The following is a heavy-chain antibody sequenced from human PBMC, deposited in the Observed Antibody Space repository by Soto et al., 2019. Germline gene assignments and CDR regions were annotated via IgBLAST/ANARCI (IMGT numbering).Heavy chain of an antibody. J-gene: IGHJ6*02. CDR2: IYYSGST. D-gene: IGHD2-21*01. Sequence: SQTLSLTCTVSGGSISSYYWSGIRQPPGKGLEWIGYIYYSGSTNYNPSLKSRVTISVDTSKNQFSLKLSSVTAADTAVYYCARDTIMWWMDVWGQGTTVTVTS. CDR3: ARDTIMWWMDV. V-gene: IGHV4-59*01. CDR1: GGSISSYY.